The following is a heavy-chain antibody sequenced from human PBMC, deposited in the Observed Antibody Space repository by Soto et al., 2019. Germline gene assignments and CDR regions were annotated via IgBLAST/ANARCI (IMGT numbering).Heavy chain of an antibody. J-gene: IGHJ6*02. CDR3: ARDHSSSWSSPRHYYYGMDV. D-gene: IGHD6-13*01. V-gene: IGHV3-33*01. Sequence: QVQLVESGGGVVQPGRSLRLSCAASGFTFSSYGMHWVRQAPGKGLEWVAVIWYDGSNKYYADSVKGRFTISRDNSKNTLFLQINSLRAEDRAVYYCARDHSSSWSSPRHYYYGMDVWGQGTTVTVSS. CDR2: IWYDGSNK. CDR1: GFTFSSYG.